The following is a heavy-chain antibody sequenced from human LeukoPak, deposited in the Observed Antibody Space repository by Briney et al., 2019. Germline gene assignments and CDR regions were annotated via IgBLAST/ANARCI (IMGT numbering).Heavy chain of an antibody. CDR2: IKYDGSEK. J-gene: IGHJ4*02. CDR3: AREGWSWGSSYFDY. D-gene: IGHD7-27*01. CDR1: GFTFSSYW. Sequence: GGSLRLSCTASGFTFSSYWMSWVRQAPGKGLEWVANIKYDGSEKYYVDSVKGRFTISRDNAKNTLYLQMNSLRAEDTAVYYCAREGWSWGSSYFDYWGQGTLVTVSS. V-gene: IGHV3-7*01.